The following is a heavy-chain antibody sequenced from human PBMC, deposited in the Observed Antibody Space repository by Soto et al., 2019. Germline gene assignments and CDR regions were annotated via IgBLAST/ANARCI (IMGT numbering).Heavy chain of an antibody. D-gene: IGHD2-2*01. CDR3: AREDVLVEPVAIS. CDR2: IFSGGTT. V-gene: IGHV3-66*01. Sequence: PGGSLRLSCAASGFTVINNYMSWVLQAPGKGMEWVSIIFSGGTTYYADSVKGRFTISRDNSKNTLYLQMNSLRAEDTAVYYCAREDVLVEPVAISWGQGTLVTVSS. CDR1: GFTVINNY. J-gene: IGHJ4*02.